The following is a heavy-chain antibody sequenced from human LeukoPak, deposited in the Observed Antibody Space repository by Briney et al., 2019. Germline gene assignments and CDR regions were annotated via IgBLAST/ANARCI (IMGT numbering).Heavy chain of an antibody. D-gene: IGHD6-19*01. CDR1: GFTFSSYS. J-gene: IGHJ4*02. CDR3: ARPGFVAGLKGFSDY. V-gene: IGHV3-48*01. Sequence: GGSLRLSCAASGFTFSSYSMNWVRQAPGKGLEWVSYISSSSSTIYYADSVKGRFTISRDNAKNSLYLQMNSLRAEDTAVYYCARPGFVAGLKGFSDYWGQGTLVTVSS. CDR2: ISSSSSTI.